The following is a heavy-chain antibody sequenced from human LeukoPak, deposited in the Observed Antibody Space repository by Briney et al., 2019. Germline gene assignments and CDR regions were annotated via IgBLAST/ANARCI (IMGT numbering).Heavy chain of an antibody. CDR2: IIPILGIA. Sequence: GASVKVSCKASGGTFSSYAISWVRQAPGQGLEWMGRIIPILGIANYAQKFQGRVTITADKSTSTAYMELSSLRSEDTAVYYCARESPITGTTHWFDPWGQGTLVTVSS. V-gene: IGHV1-69*04. CDR1: GGTFSSYA. J-gene: IGHJ5*02. CDR3: ARESPITGTTHWFDP. D-gene: IGHD1-20*01.